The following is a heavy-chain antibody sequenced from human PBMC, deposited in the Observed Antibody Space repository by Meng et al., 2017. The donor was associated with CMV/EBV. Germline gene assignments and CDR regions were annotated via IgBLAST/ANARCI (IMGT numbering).Heavy chain of an antibody. CDR3: ARDQRQQLVRGARFYYYYGMDV. CDR1: GFTVSSNY. D-gene: IGHD6-13*01. Sequence: GESLRLSCAASGFTVSSNYMSWVRQAPGKGLEWVSVIYSGGSTYYADSVKGRFTISRDNSKNTLYLQMNSLRAEDTAVYYCARDQRQQLVRGARFYYYYGMDVWGQGTTVTVSS. J-gene: IGHJ6*02. CDR2: IYSGGST. V-gene: IGHV3-53*01.